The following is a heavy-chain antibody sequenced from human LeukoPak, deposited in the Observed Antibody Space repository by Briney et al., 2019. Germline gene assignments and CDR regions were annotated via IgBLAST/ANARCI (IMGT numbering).Heavy chain of an antibody. Sequence: GASVKVSCKASGYTFTGYYMHWVRQAPGQGLEWMGWINPNSGGTNYAQKFQGRVTMTRDTSISTAYMELSRLRSDDTAVYYCARDRLRIAAAGTWYFQHWGQGTLVTVSS. CDR2: INPNSGGT. CDR3: ARDRLRIAAAGTWYFQH. J-gene: IGHJ1*01. V-gene: IGHV1-2*02. CDR1: GYTFTGYY. D-gene: IGHD6-13*01.